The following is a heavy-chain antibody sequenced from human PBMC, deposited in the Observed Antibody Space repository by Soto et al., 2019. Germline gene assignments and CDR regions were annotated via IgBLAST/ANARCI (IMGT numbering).Heavy chain of an antibody. CDR1: GFTFSSFG. V-gene: IGHV3-23*01. Sequence: QPGGSLRLSCAASGFTFSSFGMNWVRQAPGKGLEWVSLISDSGGSTYHADSVKGRFTISRDNSKNTLYLQMNSLRAEDTAVYYCAKAATITTLYNFDFWRQGTLVTVSS. J-gene: IGHJ4*02. D-gene: IGHD4-4*01. CDR3: AKAATITTLYNFDF. CDR2: ISDSGGST.